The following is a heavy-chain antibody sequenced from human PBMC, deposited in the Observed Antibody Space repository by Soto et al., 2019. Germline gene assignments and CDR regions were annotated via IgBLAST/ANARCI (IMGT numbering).Heavy chain of an antibody. CDR3: ARDRTNPNCSSTSCYTLLYNWFDP. V-gene: IGHV1-69*13. CDR2: IIPIFGTA. CDR1: GGTFSSYA. D-gene: IGHD2-2*02. Sequence: ASVKVSCKASGGTFSSYAISWVRQAPGQGLEWMGGIIPIFGTANYAQKFQGRVTITADESTSTAYMELSSLRSEDTAVYYCARDRTNPNCSSTSCYTLLYNWFDPWGQGTLVTAPQ. J-gene: IGHJ5*02.